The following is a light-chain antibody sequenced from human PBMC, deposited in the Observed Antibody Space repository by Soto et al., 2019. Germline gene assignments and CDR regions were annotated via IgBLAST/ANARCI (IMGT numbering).Light chain of an antibody. CDR3: QQHSNWPYT. V-gene: IGKV3-11*01. Sequence: EILFTESAATLLLSSRERATLCCGASQSASSYFAWYQQKPGQAPRLLIYDVSNRATGIPVRFSGSGSGTDFTLTISSVEPEDFAVYYCQQHSNWPYTFGQGTNVDIK. J-gene: IGKJ2*01. CDR1: QSASSY. CDR2: DVS.